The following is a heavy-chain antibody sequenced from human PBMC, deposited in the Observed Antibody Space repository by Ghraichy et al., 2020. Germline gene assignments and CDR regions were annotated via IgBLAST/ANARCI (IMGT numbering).Heavy chain of an antibody. V-gene: IGHV3-23*01. CDR3: AKGGLLWFGKDYGMDV. CDR2: ISGSGGST. Sequence: GGSLRLSCAASGFTFSSYAMSWVRQAPGKGLEWVSAISGSGGSTYYADSVKGRFTISRDNSKNTLYLQMNSLRAEDTAVYYCAKGGLLWFGKDYGMDVWGQGTTVTVSS. CDR1: GFTFSSYA. J-gene: IGHJ6*02. D-gene: IGHD3-10*01.